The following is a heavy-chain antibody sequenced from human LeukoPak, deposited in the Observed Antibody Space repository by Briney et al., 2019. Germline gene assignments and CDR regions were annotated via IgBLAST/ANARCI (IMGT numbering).Heavy chain of an antibody. CDR2: INHSGST. Sequence: SETLSLTCAVYGGSFSGYYWSWIRQPPGKGLEWIGEINHSGSTNYNPSLKSLVTISVDTSKNQFSLKLSSVTAADTAVYYCARGGGKWLRLRVFDYWGQGTLVTVSS. V-gene: IGHV4-34*01. CDR3: ARGGGKWLRLRVFDY. CDR1: GGSFSGYY. J-gene: IGHJ4*02. D-gene: IGHD5-12*01.